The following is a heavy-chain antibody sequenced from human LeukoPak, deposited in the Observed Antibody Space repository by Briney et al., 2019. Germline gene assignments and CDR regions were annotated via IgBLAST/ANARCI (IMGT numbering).Heavy chain of an antibody. Sequence: SETLSLTCAVYGGSFSGYYWSWIRQPPGKGLEWIGEINHSGSTNYNPSLKSRVTISVDTSKNQFSLKLSSVTAADTAVYYCARDFYCRSTSCYHQGGWFDPWGQETLVTVSS. CDR1: GGSFSGYY. D-gene: IGHD2-2*01. CDR3: ARDFYCRSTSCYHQGGWFDP. CDR2: INHSGST. J-gene: IGHJ5*02. V-gene: IGHV4-34*01.